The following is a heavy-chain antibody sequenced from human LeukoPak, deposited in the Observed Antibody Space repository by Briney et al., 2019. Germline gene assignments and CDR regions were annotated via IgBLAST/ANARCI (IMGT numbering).Heavy chain of an antibody. CDR1: GFTFSRYW. D-gene: IGHD3-10*01. CDR2: IKQDGSEK. J-gene: IGHJ4*02. V-gene: IGHV3-7*01. CDR3: ASIKDTGTYYFDY. Sequence: GGSLRLSCAASGFTFSRYWMSWVRQAPGKGLEWVANIKQDGSEKFYVESVKGRFTVSRDNAKTSLYLQMNSLRAEDTAVYYCASIKDTGTYYFDYWGQGTLVTVSS.